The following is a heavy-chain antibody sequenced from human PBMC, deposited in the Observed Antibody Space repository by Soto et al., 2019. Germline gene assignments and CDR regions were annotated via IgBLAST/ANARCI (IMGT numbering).Heavy chain of an antibody. CDR2: INHSGST. Sequence: SETLSLTCAVYDGSLSGYYWSWIRQPPGKGLEWIGEINHSGSTNYNPSLKSRVTISVDTSKNQFSLKLSSVTAADTAVYYCARVSGIYYYGMDVWGQGTTVTVSS. CDR1: DGSLSGYY. V-gene: IGHV4-34*01. D-gene: IGHD3-10*01. J-gene: IGHJ6*02. CDR3: ARVSGIYYYGMDV.